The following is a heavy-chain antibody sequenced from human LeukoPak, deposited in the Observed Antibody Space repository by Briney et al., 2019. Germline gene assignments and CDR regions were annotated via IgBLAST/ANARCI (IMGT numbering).Heavy chain of an antibody. CDR3: ARDRGTFGVVDS. D-gene: IGHD3-3*01. CDR2: IGTSSSTI. V-gene: IGHV3-48*04. J-gene: IGHJ4*02. Sequence: GGSLRLSCAASGFGFPSHSFHWVRQSPGKGLEWVAYIGTSSSTIYQAKSVKGRFSISRDNAKNSLFLQMDSLRVEDTAVYYCARDRGTFGVVDSWGQGTLVAVSS. CDR1: GFGFPSHS.